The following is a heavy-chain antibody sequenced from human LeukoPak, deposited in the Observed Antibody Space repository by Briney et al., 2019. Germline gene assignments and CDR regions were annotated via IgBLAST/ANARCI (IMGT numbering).Heavy chain of an antibody. CDR2: IYYSGST. V-gene: IGHV4-61*01. CDR1: GGSTSSGSYY. D-gene: IGHD3-22*01. J-gene: IGHJ4*02. Sequence: PSQTLSLTCAVSGGSTSSGSYYWSWIRQPPGKGLEWIGYIYYSGSTNYNPSLKSRVTISVDTSKNQFSLKLSSVTAADTAVYYCARAGHYYDSSGYYPLWGQGTLVTVSS. CDR3: ARAGHYYDSSGYYPL.